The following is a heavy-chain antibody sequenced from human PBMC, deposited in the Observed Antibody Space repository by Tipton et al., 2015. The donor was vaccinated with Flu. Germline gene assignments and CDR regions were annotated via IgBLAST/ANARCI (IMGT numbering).Heavy chain of an antibody. CDR3: ARAQYDGDKFEFSYGMDV. J-gene: IGHJ6*02. D-gene: IGHD5-24*01. CDR1: GYSFTGYW. Sequence: QSGAEVKKPGESLKISCKGSGYSFTGYWIAWVRQMPGKGLECMGIIYPGDSDTRYSPSFQGQVTISADKSITTAYLKWSSLKASDTAMYYCARAQYDGDKFEFSYGMDVWGQGTTVSVSS. CDR2: IYPGDSDT. V-gene: IGHV5-51*01.